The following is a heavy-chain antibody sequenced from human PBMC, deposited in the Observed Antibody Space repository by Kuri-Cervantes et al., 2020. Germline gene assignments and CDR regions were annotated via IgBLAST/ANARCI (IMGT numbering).Heavy chain of an antibody. CDR3: ARDRQRYGYYYGMDV. CDR1: GFTFSSYG. J-gene: IGHJ6*02. CDR2: ISYDGSNK. V-gene: IGHV3-30*03. D-gene: IGHD4-17*01. Sequence: GESLKISCAASGFTFSSYGMHWVRQAPGKGLEWVAVISYDGSNKYYADSVKGRFTISSDNSKNTLYLQMNSLRAEDTAVYYCARDRQRYGYYYGMDVWGQGTTVTVSS.